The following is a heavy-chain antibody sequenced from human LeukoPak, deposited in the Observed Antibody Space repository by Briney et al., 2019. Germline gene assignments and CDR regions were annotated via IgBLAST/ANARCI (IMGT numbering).Heavy chain of an antibody. CDR2: ISSTSSTI. CDR1: GFTFSSYS. CDR3: GRDYIWAYDY. V-gene: IGHV3-48*02. D-gene: IGHD3-10*01. J-gene: IGHJ4*02. Sequence: PGGSLRLSCAASGFTFSSYSMNWVRQAPGKGLEWVSYISSTSSTIYYADSVKGRFTISRDNAKNSLFLQMYSLRDDDTAVYFCGRDYIWAYDYLGRGALVTVSS.